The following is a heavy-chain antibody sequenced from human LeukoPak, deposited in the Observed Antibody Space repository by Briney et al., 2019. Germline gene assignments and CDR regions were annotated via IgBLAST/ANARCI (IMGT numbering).Heavy chain of an antibody. CDR2: IYYSGST. J-gene: IGHJ5*02. CDR1: GGSISSYS. V-gene: IGHV4-59*01. Sequence: PSETLSLTCTVSGGSISSYSWSWIRQPPGKGLEWIGYIYYSGSTNYNPSLKSRVTISVDTSKNQFSLKLSSVTAADTAVYYCARGHFLGTGTNWFDPWGQGTLVTVSS. CDR3: ARGHFLGTGTNWFDP. D-gene: IGHD1-1*01.